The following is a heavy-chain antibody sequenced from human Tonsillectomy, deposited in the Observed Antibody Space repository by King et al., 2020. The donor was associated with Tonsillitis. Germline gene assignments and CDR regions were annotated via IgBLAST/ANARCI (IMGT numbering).Heavy chain of an antibody. Sequence: VQLLESGGGLVQPGGSLRLSCAASGFTLETYAMSWVRQAPVKGLEWVSAVSSSGISTYYADSVKGRLTMSRDDSSNTLYLQVNSLRAEDTAVYFCAKEAGEVYDFWSGYYYSAFDIWGQGTMVTVSS. V-gene: IGHV3-23*01. D-gene: IGHD3-3*01. CDR3: AKEAGEVYDFWSGYYYSAFDI. CDR1: GFTLETYA. J-gene: IGHJ3*02. CDR2: VSSSGIST.